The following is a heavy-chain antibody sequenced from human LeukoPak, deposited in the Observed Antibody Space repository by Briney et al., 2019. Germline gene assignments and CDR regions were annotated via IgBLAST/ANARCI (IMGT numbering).Heavy chain of an antibody. D-gene: IGHD6-6*01. V-gene: IGHV3-72*01. CDR3: ARSSVSSDDY. CDR1: GFTVSSNY. J-gene: IGHJ4*02. Sequence: PGGSLRLSCAASGFTVSSNYMSWVRQAPGKGLEWVGRTRNKANSYTTEYAASVKGRFTISRDGSKNSLYLQMNSLKTEDTAVYYCARSSVSSDDYWGQGTLVTVSS. CDR2: TRNKANSYTT.